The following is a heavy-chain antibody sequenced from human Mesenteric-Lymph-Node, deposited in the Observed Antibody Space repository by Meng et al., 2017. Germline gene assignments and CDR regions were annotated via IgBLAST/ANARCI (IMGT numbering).Heavy chain of an antibody. V-gene: IGHV3-7*01. Sequence: GGSLRLSCAASGFTFSNYWMSWVRQAPGKGLEWVANMKPDGGEKYYVDSVRGRFTISRDNAKNLLYLQMNSLRVEDTAVYYCAREPSSWYRAHYSDYWGQGTLVTVSS. CDR2: MKPDGGEK. CDR1: GFTFSNYW. J-gene: IGHJ4*02. D-gene: IGHD6-13*01. CDR3: AREPSSWYRAHYSDY.